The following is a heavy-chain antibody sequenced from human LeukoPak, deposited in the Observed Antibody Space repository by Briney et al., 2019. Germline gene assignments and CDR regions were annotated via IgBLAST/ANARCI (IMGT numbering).Heavy chain of an antibody. CDR2: INHSGST. V-gene: IGHV4-34*01. CDR1: GGSFSGYY. Sequence: SETLSLTCAVYGGSFSGYYWTWIRQPPGKGLEWIGEINHSGSTNYNPSLKSRVIISVDTSKNQFSLKLSSVTAADTAVYYCARVEYSSGWYGQYYFDYWGQGTLVTVSS. CDR3: ARVEYSSGWYGQYYFDY. J-gene: IGHJ4*02. D-gene: IGHD6-19*01.